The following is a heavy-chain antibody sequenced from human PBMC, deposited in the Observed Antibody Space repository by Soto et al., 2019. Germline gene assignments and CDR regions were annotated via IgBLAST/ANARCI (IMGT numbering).Heavy chain of an antibody. V-gene: IGHV3-23*01. CDR3: AKVMVKNWFDP. CDR1: GFTFYNYA. D-gene: IGHD5-18*01. J-gene: IGHJ5*02. Sequence: GGSLRLSCAASGFTFYNYAMSWVRQAPGKGLEWVSAISGSGGSTYYADSVKGRFTISRDNSKNTLYLQMNSLRADDTAVYYCAKVMVKNWFDPWGQGTLVTVSS. CDR2: ISGSGGST.